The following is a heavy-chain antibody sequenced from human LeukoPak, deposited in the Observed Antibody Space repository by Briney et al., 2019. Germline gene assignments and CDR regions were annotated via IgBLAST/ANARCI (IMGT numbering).Heavy chain of an antibody. CDR3: ARDGYYYGSGSYPYGMDV. V-gene: IGHV1-18*01. Sequence: ASVKVSCKASGYXFTSYGISWVRQAPGQGHEWMGEISAYNGNTNYAQKLQGRVTMTTDTSTSTAYMELRSLRSDDTAVYYCARDGYYYGSGSYPYGMDVWGQGTTVTVSS. D-gene: IGHD3-10*01. J-gene: IGHJ6*02. CDR1: GYXFTSYG. CDR2: ISAYNGNT.